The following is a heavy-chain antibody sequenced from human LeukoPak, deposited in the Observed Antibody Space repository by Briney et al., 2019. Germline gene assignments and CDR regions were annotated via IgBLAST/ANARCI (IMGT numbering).Heavy chain of an antibody. J-gene: IGHJ4*02. CDR3: ARGDSGSYYFDY. CDR2: ITSGGTT. D-gene: IGHD1-26*01. CDR1: GFTFSSYA. Sequence: GGSLRLSCAASGFTFSSYAMTWVRQAPGKGLEWVSAITSGGTTYYADSVKGRFTISRDNSKNTLYLQMTSLRAEDTAVYYCARGDSGSYYFDYWGQGTLVTVSS. V-gene: IGHV3-23*01.